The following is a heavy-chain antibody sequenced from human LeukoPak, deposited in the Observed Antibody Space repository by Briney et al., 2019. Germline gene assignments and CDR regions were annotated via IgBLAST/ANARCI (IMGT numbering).Heavy chain of an antibody. V-gene: IGHV5-51*01. Sequence: GESLKISCKGSGYSFTSCWIGWVRQMPGKGLEWMGIIYPGDSDTRYSPSFQGQVTISADKSISTAYLQWSSLKASDTAMYYCARLGVLRYFDWLFDSFDYWGQGTLVTVSS. CDR3: ARLGVLRYFDWLFDSFDY. CDR2: IYPGDSDT. J-gene: IGHJ4*02. D-gene: IGHD3-9*01. CDR1: GYSFTSCW.